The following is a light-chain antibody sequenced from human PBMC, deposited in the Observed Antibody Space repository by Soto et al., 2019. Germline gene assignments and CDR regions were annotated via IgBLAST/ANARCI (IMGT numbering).Light chain of an antibody. CDR3: SSYTSSSTRVV. CDR1: SSDVGGYNY. J-gene: IGLJ2*01. CDR2: DVS. Sequence: QSALTQPASVSGSPGQSITISCTGTSSDVGGYNYVSWYQQHPGKAPKVMIFDVSRRPSGVSNRFYGSKSGNTASLTISGLQVEDEADYYCSSYTSSSTRVVFGGGTKLTVL. V-gene: IGLV2-14*03.